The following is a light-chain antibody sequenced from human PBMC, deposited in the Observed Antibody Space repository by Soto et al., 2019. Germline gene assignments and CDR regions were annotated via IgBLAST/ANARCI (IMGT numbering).Light chain of an antibody. CDR2: DVS. V-gene: IGLV2-14*01. CDR3: SSDASSTTWV. CDR1: SSDVGGFNY. J-gene: IGLJ3*02. Sequence: QSVLTQPASVSGSPGQSITISCTGTSSDVGGFNYVSWYQQHPGKAPKLMIYDVSNRPSGVSNRFSGSKSGNTASLTISGLQAEDEADYYCSSDASSTTWVFGGGTKLTVL.